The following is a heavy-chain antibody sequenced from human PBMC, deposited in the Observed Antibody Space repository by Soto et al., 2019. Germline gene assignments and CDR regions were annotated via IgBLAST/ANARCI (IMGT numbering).Heavy chain of an antibody. CDR2: IYYSGST. D-gene: IGHD2-2*02. V-gene: IGHV4-31*03. CDR3: ARDEGFFCSSTSCYRFDP. CDR1: GGSISSGGYY. Sequence: QVQLQESGPGLVKPSQTLSLTCTVSGGSISSGGYYWSWIRQHPGKGLEWIGYIYYSGSTYYNPSLKSRVTISVDTSKNQSSLKLSSVTAADTAVYYCARDEGFFCSSTSCYRFDPWGQGTLVTVSS. J-gene: IGHJ5*02.